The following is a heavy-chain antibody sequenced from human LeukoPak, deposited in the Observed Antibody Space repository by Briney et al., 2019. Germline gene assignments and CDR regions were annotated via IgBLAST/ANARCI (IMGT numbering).Heavy chain of an antibody. CDR3: AKALDY. V-gene: IGHV3-30*18. Sequence: TGGSLRLSCAASGFTFSSYGMHWVRQAPGKGLEWVAVISYDGSNKYYADSVKGRFTISRDNSKNTLYLQMNSLRAEDTAVYYFAKALDYWGQGTLVTVSS. J-gene: IGHJ4*02. CDR2: ISYDGSNK. CDR1: GFTFSSYG.